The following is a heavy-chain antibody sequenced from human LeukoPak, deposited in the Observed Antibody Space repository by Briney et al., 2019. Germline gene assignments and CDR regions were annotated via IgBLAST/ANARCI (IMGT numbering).Heavy chain of an antibody. Sequence: GGSLRLSCAASGFTFSSYAMSWVRQAPGKGLEWVSAISGSGGSTYYADSVKGRFTISRDNSKNTLYLQTNSLRAEDTAVYYCAKSAVASYYYDSSGYYYFDYWGQGTLVTVSS. D-gene: IGHD3-22*01. CDR3: AKSAVASYYYDSSGYYYFDY. CDR1: GFTFSSYA. J-gene: IGHJ4*02. V-gene: IGHV3-23*01. CDR2: ISGSGGST.